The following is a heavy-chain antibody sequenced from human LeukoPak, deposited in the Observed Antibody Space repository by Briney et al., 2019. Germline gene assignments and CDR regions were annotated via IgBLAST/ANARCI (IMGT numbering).Heavy chain of an antibody. CDR2: ISAYNGNT. CDR3: ARDMQGITGNWFDP. Sequence: ASVKVSCKASGYTFTSYDISWVRQAPGQGLEWMGWISAYNGNTNYAQKLQGRVTMTTDTSTSTAYMELRSLRSDDTAVYYCARDMQGITGNWFDPWGQGTLVTVSS. V-gene: IGHV1-18*01. J-gene: IGHJ5*02. CDR1: GYTFTSYD. D-gene: IGHD3-3*01.